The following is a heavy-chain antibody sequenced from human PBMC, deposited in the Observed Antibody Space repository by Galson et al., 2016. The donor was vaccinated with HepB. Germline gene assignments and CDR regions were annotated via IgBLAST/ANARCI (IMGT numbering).Heavy chain of an antibody. V-gene: IGHV3-30*03. Sequence: SLRLSCAASGFTFSSYGMHWVRQAPGKGLEWVAVISYDGSNKYYADSVKGRFTISRDNSKNTLYLQISSLRAEDTAVYYCATPYYDFWSGYNPFDYWGQGALVTVSS. D-gene: IGHD3-3*01. J-gene: IGHJ4*02. CDR3: ATPYYDFWSGYNPFDY. CDR2: ISYDGSNK. CDR1: GFTFSSYG.